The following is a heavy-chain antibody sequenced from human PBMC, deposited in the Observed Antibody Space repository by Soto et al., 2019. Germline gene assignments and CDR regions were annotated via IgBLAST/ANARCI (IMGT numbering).Heavy chain of an antibody. D-gene: IGHD6-19*01. Sequence: LRLSGAASGFTFSSYWMHWVRQAPGKGLVWVSRINSDGSSTSYADSVKGRFTISRDNAKNTLYLQMNSLRAEDTAVYYCTKPRPSLQWPPFDPWGQGTLVTVSS. V-gene: IGHV3-74*01. CDR2: INSDGSST. CDR3: TKPRPSLQWPPFDP. J-gene: IGHJ5*01. CDR1: GFTFSSYW.